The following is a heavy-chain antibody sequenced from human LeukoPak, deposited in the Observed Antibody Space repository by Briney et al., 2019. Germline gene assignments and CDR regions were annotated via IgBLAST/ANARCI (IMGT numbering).Heavy chain of an antibody. J-gene: IGHJ6*02. CDR1: GFTFSSYA. D-gene: IGHD2-2*02. CDR2: ISGSGGST. V-gene: IGHV3-23*01. CDR3: AKEEVGYCSSTSCYIGYYGMDV. Sequence: GGSLRLSCAASGFTFSSYAMSWVRQAPGKGLEWVSAISGSGGSTYYADSVKGRFTIYRDNSKNTMYLQMNSLRAEDTAVYYCAKEEVGYCSSTSCYIGYYGMDVWGQGTTVTVSS.